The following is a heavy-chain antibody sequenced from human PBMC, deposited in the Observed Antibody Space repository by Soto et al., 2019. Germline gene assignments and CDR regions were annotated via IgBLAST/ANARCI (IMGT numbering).Heavy chain of an antibody. V-gene: IGHV4-31*03. CDR3: ARVGLGYCSSTSCYAPKDRTHFDY. CDR2: IYYSGST. CDR1: GGSISSGGYY. J-gene: IGHJ4*02. D-gene: IGHD2-2*01. Sequence: PSETLSLTCTVSGGSISSGGYYWSWIRQHPGKGLEWIGYIYYSGSTYYNPSLKSRVTISVDTSKNQFFLKLSSVTAADTAVYYCARVGLGYCSSTSCYAPKDRTHFDYWGQGTLVTVSS.